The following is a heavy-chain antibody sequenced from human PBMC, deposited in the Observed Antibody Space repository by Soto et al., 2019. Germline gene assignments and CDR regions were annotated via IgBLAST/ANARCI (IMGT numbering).Heavy chain of an antibody. CDR2: FDPEDGET. CDR3: ATDLGGSGSPNYYYYGMDV. Sequence: WASVKVSCKVSGYTLTELSMHWVRQAPGKGLEWMGGFDPEDGETIYAQKFQGRVTMTEDTSTDTAYMELSSLRSEDTAVYYCATDLGGSGSPNYYYYGMDVWGQGTTVTVS. J-gene: IGHJ6*02. CDR1: GYTLTELS. V-gene: IGHV1-24*01. D-gene: IGHD3-10*01.